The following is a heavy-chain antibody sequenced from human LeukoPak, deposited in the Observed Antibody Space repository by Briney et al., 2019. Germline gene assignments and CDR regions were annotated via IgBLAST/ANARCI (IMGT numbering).Heavy chain of an antibody. CDR2: IYHSGST. D-gene: IGHD2-2*01. CDR1: GGSFSGYY. Sequence: SETLSLTCAVYGGSFSGYYWSWIRQPPGKGLEWIGDIYHSGSTNYPPSRKSRVTISVDTSKIHLYLKLSTVTAADTDVYYCERGRRGSGYCSSTSCYKGGTYNWFDPWGQGTLVTVSS. J-gene: IGHJ5*02. CDR3: ERGRRGSGYCSSTSCYKGGTYNWFDP. V-gene: IGHV4-34*01.